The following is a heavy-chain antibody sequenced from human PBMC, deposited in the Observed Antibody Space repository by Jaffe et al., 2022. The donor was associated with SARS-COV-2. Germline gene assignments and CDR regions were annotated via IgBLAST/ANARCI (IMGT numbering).Heavy chain of an antibody. J-gene: IGHJ3*02. V-gene: IGHV4-34*01. CDR2: INHSGST. CDR3: ADSSGYGDDAFDI. D-gene: IGHD3-22*01. Sequence: QVQLQQWGAGLLKPSETLSLTCAVYGGSFSGYYWSWIRQPPGKGLEWIGEINHSGSTNYNPSLKSRVTISVDTSKNQFSLKLSSVTAADTAVYYCADSSGYGDDAFDIWGQGTMVTVSS. CDR1: GGSFSGYY.